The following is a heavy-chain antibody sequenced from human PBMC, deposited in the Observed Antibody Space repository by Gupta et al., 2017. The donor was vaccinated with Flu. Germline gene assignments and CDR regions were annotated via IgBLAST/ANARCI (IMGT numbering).Heavy chain of an antibody. CDR2: ISGSGGST. CDR1: RFTFSSYA. CDR3: AKDSVVVVPAADMRGYADDY. V-gene: IGHV3-23*01. Sequence: EVQLLESGGGLVQPGGSLRLSCAASRFTFSSYAMSWVRQAPGTGLEWVSAISGSGGSTYYADSVKGRFTISRDNSKNTLYLQMNSLRAEDTAVYYCAKDSVVVVPAADMRGYADDYWGQGTLVTVSS. J-gene: IGHJ4*02. D-gene: IGHD2-2*01.